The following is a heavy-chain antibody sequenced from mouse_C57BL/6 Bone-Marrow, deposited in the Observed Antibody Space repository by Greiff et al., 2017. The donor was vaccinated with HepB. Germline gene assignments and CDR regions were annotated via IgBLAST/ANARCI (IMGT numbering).Heavy chain of an antibody. CDR2: ISDGGSYT. D-gene: IGHD2-5*01. Sequence: EVMLVESGGGLVKPGGSLKLSCAASGFTFSSYAMSWVRQTPEKRLEWVATISDGGSYTYYPDNVKGRFTISRDNAKNNLYLQMSHLKSEDTAMYYCARDPDYSNLGGFAYWGQGTLVTVSA. V-gene: IGHV5-4*01. CDR3: ARDPDYSNLGGFAY. J-gene: IGHJ3*01. CDR1: GFTFSSYA.